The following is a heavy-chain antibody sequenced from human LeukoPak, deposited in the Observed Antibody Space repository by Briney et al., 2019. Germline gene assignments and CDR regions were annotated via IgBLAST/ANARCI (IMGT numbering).Heavy chain of an antibody. Sequence: PGRSLRLSCAASGFTFSSYGMHWVRQAPGKGLEWVAVIWYDGSNKYYADSLKGRFTISRDNSKNTLYLQMNSLRAEDTAVYYCAKDIALYCGGDCYHDYWGQGTLVTVSS. V-gene: IGHV3-33*06. CDR1: GFTFSSYG. CDR3: AKDIALYCGGDCYHDY. CDR2: IWYDGSNK. D-gene: IGHD2-21*02. J-gene: IGHJ4*02.